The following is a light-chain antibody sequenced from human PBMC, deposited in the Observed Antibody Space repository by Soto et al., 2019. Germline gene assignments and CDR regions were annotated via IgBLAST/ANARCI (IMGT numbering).Light chain of an antibody. CDR1: QTASNY. CDR2: ATS. J-gene: IGKJ1*01. Sequence: DTQMTQSPSYLSASVGDRISITCRASQTASNYVNWYQQKPGKAPTLLISATSTLQSGVPSRFRGSGSGTDFTLTITSLQPEDFATYSCQQTYATPRTFGRGTKVAIK. CDR3: QQTYATPRT. V-gene: IGKV1-39*01.